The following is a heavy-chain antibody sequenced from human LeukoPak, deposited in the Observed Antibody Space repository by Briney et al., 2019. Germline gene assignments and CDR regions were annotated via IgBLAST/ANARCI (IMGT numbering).Heavy chain of an antibody. CDR2: IKQDGSEK. D-gene: IGHD3-10*01. J-gene: IGHJ4*02. CDR1: GFTFRSYW. CDR3: ARAGIRGIVVDY. Sequence: GSLRLSCAASGFTFRSYWMSWVRQAPGKGLEWVAKIKQDGSEKSYVDSVKGRFTISRDNAKDSLYLQMNSLRAEDTAVYYCARAGIRGIVVDYWGQGTLVTVSS. V-gene: IGHV3-7*04.